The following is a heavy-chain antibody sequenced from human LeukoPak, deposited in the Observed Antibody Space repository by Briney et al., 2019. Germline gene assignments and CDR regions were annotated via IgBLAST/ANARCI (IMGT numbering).Heavy chain of an antibody. CDR2: IYSGGST. Sequence: GGSLRLSCAASGFTVSSNYMTWVRQAPGKGLEWVSVIYSGGSTYYADSVKGRFTISRDNSKNTLYLQMNSLRAEDTAVYYCARVQGETLPTNAFDIWGQGTMVTVSS. CDR3: ARVQGETLPTNAFDI. D-gene: IGHD5-12*01. CDR1: GFTVSSNY. V-gene: IGHV3-66*01. J-gene: IGHJ3*02.